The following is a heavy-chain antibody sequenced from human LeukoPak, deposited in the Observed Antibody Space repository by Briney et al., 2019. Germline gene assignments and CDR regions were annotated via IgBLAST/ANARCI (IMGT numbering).Heavy chain of an antibody. CDR2: INPAGNER. D-gene: IGHD3-22*01. J-gene: IGHJ4*02. Sequence: GGSLRLSCGASGFTFNSYWMSWVRQAPGKGLEWVAHINPAGNERYHVDSVKGRFTISRDNAKNSLDLQMNSLRAEDTAVYYCARDLYRIVVVPHYFDYWGQGTLVTVSS. CDR3: ARDLYRIVVVPHYFDY. V-gene: IGHV3-7*01. CDR1: GFTFNSYW.